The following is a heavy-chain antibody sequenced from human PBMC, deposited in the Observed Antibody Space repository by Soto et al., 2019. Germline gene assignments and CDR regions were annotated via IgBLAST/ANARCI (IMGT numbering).Heavy chain of an antibody. Sequence: QVQLVQSGAEVKKPGSSVKVSCKASGGTFSSYAISWVRQAPGQGLEWMGGIIPIFGTANYAQKVQGRVTITPDESTRPAYMELGGLESEDTAVYYCARDPAEGGSSWPPSLYWGQGTLVTVSS. V-gene: IGHV1-69*01. CDR3: ARDPAEGGSSWPPSLY. CDR2: IIPIFGTA. J-gene: IGHJ4*02. CDR1: GGTFSSYA. D-gene: IGHD6-13*01.